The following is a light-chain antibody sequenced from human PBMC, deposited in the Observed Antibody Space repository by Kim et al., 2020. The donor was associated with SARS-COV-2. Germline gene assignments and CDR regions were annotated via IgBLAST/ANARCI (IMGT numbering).Light chain of an antibody. CDR1: SHRSYY. Sequence: VAWGQTVRITCQGDSHRSYYATWYQQKPGQAPILVIYGKNNRPSGIPDRFSGSSSGNTASLTITGTQAGDEADYYCNSRDSNDNVVFGGGTKVTVL. J-gene: IGLJ2*01. V-gene: IGLV3-19*01. CDR2: GKN. CDR3: NSRDSNDNVV.